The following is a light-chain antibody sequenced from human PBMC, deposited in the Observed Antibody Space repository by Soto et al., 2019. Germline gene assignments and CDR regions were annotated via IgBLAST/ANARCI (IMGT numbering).Light chain of an antibody. CDR1: NIGSKS. CDR2: DDT. J-gene: IGLJ2*01. CDR3: HLWDIRSDQVV. Sequence: SSELTQPPSVSVAPGQTARITCGGNNIGSKSVHWYRQKPGQAPVLVVSDDTDRPSGIPERFSGSKSANTANLTISGVEGGDEADYYCHLWDIRSDQVVFGGGTKLTVL. V-gene: IGLV3-21*02.